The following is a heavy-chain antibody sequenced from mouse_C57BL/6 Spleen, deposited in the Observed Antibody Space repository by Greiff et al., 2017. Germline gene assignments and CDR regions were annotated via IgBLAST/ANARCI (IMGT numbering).Heavy chain of an antibody. CDR1: GFTFSSYA. J-gene: IGHJ3*01. D-gene: IGHD4-1*01. CDR2: ISDGGSYT. CDR3: ARDRGWDVEAWFAY. V-gene: IGHV5-4*01. Sequence: EVLLVESGGGLVKPGGSLKLSCAASGFTFSSYAMSWVRQTPEQRLEWVATISDGGSYTYYPDNVKGRFTISRDNAKNNLYLQMSHLKSEDTAMYYCARDRGWDVEAWFAYWGQGTLVTVSA.